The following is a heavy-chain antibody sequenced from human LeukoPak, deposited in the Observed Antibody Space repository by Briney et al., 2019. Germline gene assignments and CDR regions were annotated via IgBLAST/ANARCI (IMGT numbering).Heavy chain of an antibody. CDR3: ARGMRYCSSTSCDLLDY. CDR1: GDTFTGYY. D-gene: IGHD2-2*01. Sequence: GASVKVSCKASGDTFTGYYMHWVRQAPGQGLEWMGWIDPNSGGTNYAQKFQGRVTMTRDTSISTAYMELSRLRSDDTAVYYCARGMRYCSSTSCDLLDYWGQGTLVTVSS. V-gene: IGHV1-2*02. CDR2: IDPNSGGT. J-gene: IGHJ4*02.